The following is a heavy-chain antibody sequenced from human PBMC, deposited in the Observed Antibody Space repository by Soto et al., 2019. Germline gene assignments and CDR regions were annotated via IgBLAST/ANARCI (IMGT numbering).Heavy chain of an antibody. CDR3: ARNYYDGSGYFY. D-gene: IGHD3-22*01. V-gene: IGHV4-39*01. Sequence: SETLSLTCTVSDGSVSSSGSYCIWIRQPPGKGLEWIGSGYNSGSTHSDPSLKSRVTISVDTPKNQFSLKLSSVTGADTAVYYCARNYYDGSGYFYWGQGTLVTVSS. CDR1: DGSVSSSGSY. J-gene: IGHJ4*02. CDR2: GYNSGST.